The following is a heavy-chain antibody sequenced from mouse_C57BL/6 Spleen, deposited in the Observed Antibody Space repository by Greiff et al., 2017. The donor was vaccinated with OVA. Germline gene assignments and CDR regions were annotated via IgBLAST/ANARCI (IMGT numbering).Heavy chain of an antibody. Sequence: QVQLQQSGAELVRPGASVTLSCKASGYTFTDYEMHWVKQTPVHGLEWIGAIDPETGGTASNQKFKGKAILTADKSSSTAYMELRSLTSEDSAVYYCTRTGYDGAWFAYWGQGTLVTVSA. J-gene: IGHJ3*01. CDR1: GYTFTDYE. V-gene: IGHV1-15*01. CDR2: IDPETGGT. CDR3: TRTGYDGAWFAY. D-gene: IGHD2-2*01.